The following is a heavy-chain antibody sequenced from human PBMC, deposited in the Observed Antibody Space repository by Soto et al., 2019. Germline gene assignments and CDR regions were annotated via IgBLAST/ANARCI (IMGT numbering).Heavy chain of an antibody. V-gene: IGHV4-31*03. CDR3: GREGGDGVDH. CDR1: GGSISSGDYY. D-gene: IGHD3-16*01. CDR2: IYYSGIT. Sequence: SETLSFTCTVSGGSISSGDYYWSWIRQHPGKGLEWIGYIYYSGITYYNPSLKSRLTISVDTSKNQFSLKLNCVTAADTAVYYCGREGGDGVDHWGQGTVVTVSS. J-gene: IGHJ4*02.